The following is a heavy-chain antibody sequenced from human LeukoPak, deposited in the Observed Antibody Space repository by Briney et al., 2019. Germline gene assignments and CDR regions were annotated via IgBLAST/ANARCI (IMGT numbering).Heavy chain of an antibody. J-gene: IGHJ4*02. Sequence: PGGSLRLSCAASGFTFSDYSMSWIRQAPGKGLEWISDVSDTAKTIHYADSVRGRFTISRDNAKNSLYLQMNSLRAEDTAVYYCARELRFLEWFDYWGQGTLVTVSS. V-gene: IGHV3-11*04. CDR1: GFTFSDYS. CDR3: ARELRFLEWFDY. D-gene: IGHD3-3*01. CDR2: VSDTAKTI.